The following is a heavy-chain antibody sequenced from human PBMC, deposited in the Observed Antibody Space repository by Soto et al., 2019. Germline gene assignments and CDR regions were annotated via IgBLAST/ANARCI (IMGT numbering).Heavy chain of an antibody. J-gene: IGHJ4*02. Sequence: QVQLVESGGGVVQPGRSLRLSCAASGFTFSSYGMHWVRQAPGKGLEWVAVIWYDGSNKYYADSVKGRFTISRDNSKNTLYLQMNSLRAEGTAVYYCARADYGDLHFDYWGQGTLVTVSS. D-gene: IGHD4-17*01. CDR3: ARADYGDLHFDY. CDR1: GFTFSSYG. V-gene: IGHV3-33*01. CDR2: IWYDGSNK.